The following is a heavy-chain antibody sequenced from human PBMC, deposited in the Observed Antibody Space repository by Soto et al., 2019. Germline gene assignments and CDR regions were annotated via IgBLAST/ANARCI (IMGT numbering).Heavy chain of an antibody. J-gene: IGHJ4*02. Sequence: SETLSLTCSVSGVAITSNYWSWIRQPPGKGLEWIGYVYYSGYTNYSPSLKTRVTMSVDTSNNQFSLKLNSVTAADTAMYFCARQDGLRGRARYHLYSWGLGAVVPIYS. CDR2: VYYSGYT. V-gene: IGHV4-59*08. D-gene: IGHD1-1*01. CDR1: GVAITSNY. CDR3: ARQDGLRGRARYHLYS.